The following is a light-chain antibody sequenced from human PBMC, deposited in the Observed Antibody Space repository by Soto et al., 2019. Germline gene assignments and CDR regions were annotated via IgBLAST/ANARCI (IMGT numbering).Light chain of an antibody. J-gene: IGKJ4*01. CDR1: QDISYY. CDR3: QQYDNLPLT. CDR2: DAS. Sequence: DIQMTQSPSSLSASVGDRVTITCQASQDISYYLNWIQQKPGSAPKLLIYDASNLETGVPSRFSGSGSGTDFTLTISSLQPEDIATYFCQQYDNLPLTFGGGTKVEIK. V-gene: IGKV1-33*01.